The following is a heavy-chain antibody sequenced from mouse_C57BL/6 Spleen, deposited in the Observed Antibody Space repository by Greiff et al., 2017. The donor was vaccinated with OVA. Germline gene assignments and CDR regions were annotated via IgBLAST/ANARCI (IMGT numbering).Heavy chain of an antibody. V-gene: IGHV1-81*01. J-gene: IGHJ2*01. Sequence: LVESGAELARPGASVKLSCKASGYTFTSYGISWVKQRTGQGLEWIGEIYPRSGNTYYNEKFKGKATLTADKSSSTAYMELRSLTSEDSAVYFCARREVWGLPYFDYWGQGTTLTVSS. CDR1: GYTFTSYG. D-gene: IGHD2-13*01. CDR2: IYPRSGNT. CDR3: ARREVWGLPYFDY.